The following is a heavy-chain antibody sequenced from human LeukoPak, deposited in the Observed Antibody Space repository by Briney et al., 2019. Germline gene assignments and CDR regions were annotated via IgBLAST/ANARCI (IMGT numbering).Heavy chain of an antibody. CDR1: GGSISSSKYY. CDR3: ARLDPLEVDGSGSYRDWFDP. CDR2: IFNSGST. Sequence: SETLSLTCIVSGGSISSSKYYWGWIRQPPGKGLEWIGTIFNSGSTHYNPSLKSRVTISVDTSKNQFSLNLSSVTAADTAVYYCARLDPLEVDGSGSYRDWFDPWGQGTLVTVSS. D-gene: IGHD3-10*01. J-gene: IGHJ5*02. V-gene: IGHV4-39*07.